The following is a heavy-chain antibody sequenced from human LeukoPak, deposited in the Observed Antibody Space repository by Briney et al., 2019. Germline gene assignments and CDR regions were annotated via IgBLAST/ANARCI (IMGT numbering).Heavy chain of an antibody. CDR3: AWGPGGSYFGY. Sequence: GGSLTLSCAAFGFTFSSYWMHWVRQARGKGLVWVGCINSDGSVTNYADNLKDRFTISRDNPTNTLYLQINSLTAEDTAVYYCAWGPGGSYFGYWGQGSLVTVSS. CDR2: INSDGSVT. V-gene: IGHV3-74*01. CDR1: GFTFSSYW. D-gene: IGHD1-26*01. J-gene: IGHJ4*02.